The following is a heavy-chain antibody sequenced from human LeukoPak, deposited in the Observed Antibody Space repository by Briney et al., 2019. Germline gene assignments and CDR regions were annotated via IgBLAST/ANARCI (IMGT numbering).Heavy chain of an antibody. CDR1: GGSISSSSYY. Sequence: SETLSLTCTVSGGSISSSSYYWGWIRQPPGKGLEWIGSIYYSGSTYYNPSLKSRVTISVDTSKNQFSLKLSSVTAADTAVYYCASSSGWLPFLYFDYWGQGTLVTVSS. D-gene: IGHD6-19*01. CDR3: ASSSGWLPFLYFDY. J-gene: IGHJ4*02. V-gene: IGHV4-39*07. CDR2: IYYSGST.